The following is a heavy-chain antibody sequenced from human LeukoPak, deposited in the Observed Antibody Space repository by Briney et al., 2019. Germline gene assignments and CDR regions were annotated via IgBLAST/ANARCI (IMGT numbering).Heavy chain of an antibody. Sequence: GGSLRLSCAASGFTFSSYSMNWVRQAPGKGLEWVSSISSSSSYIYYADSVKGRFTISRDNAKNSLYLQMNSLRAEDTAVYYCAKDMAPITGYFDYWGQGTLVTVSS. CDR2: ISSSSSYI. J-gene: IGHJ4*02. V-gene: IGHV3-21*01. D-gene: IGHD3-10*01. CDR1: GFTFSSYS. CDR3: AKDMAPITGYFDY.